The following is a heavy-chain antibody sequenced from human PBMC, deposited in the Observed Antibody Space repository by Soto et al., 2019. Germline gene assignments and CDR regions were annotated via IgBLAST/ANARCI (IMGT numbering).Heavy chain of an antibody. D-gene: IGHD6-19*01. Sequence: GGSLRLSCAASGFTYSNFALHWVRQAPGKELEWVALISYDGSDKNYADSVKGRFTISRDNSKKTLNLQMNSLRAEDTAVYYCARDIWSGIAVAASYWGQGTLVTVSS. CDR3: ARDIWSGIAVAASY. CDR2: ISYDGSDK. CDR1: GFTYSNFA. V-gene: IGHV3-30-3*01. J-gene: IGHJ4*02.